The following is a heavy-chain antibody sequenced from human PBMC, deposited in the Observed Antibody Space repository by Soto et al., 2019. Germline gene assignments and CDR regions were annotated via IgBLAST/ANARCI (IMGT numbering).Heavy chain of an antibody. J-gene: IGHJ4*02. D-gene: IGHD5-12*01. CDR2: IYCGDSDA. V-gene: IGHV5-51*01. CDR3: ARREYSGYEFFDL. Sequence: RGESLKISCKASGYNFPKYWIGWVRQMPGKGLEWMGIIYCGDSDAKYSPSFEGQVTISADQSNNVVYLQWSSLKASDTAIYYCARREYSGYEFFDLWGQGTLVTVSS. CDR1: GYNFPKYW.